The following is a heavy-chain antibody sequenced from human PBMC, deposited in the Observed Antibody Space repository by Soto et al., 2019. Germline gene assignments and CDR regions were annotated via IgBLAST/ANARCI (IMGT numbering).Heavy chain of an antibody. V-gene: IGHV3-30*18. CDR2: ISYDGSNK. Sequence: QVQLVESGGGVVQPGRSLRLSCAASGFTFSSYGMHWVRQAPGKGLEWVAVISYDGSNKYYADSVKGRFTISRDNSQSTRYPXMNSLRAEDTAVYYCAKDGWVYDFWSGYGYYGMDVWGQGTTVTVSS. CDR1: GFTFSSYG. J-gene: IGHJ6*02. D-gene: IGHD3-3*01. CDR3: AKDGWVYDFWSGYGYYGMDV.